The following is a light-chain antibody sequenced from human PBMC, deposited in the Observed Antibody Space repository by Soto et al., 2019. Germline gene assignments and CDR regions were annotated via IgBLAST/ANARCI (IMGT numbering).Light chain of an antibody. CDR1: QIVSTTY. CDR2: GSS. CDR3: QQYGTSPMYT. Sequence: EIVLTQSPGTLSLPPGERATLSCRASQIVSTTYLAWYQQKPGQAPRLLIYGSSSRAPGIPDRFSGSGSGTDFTLTISRLEPEDFAVYYCQQYGTSPMYTFGQGTKLEI. V-gene: IGKV3-20*01. J-gene: IGKJ2*01.